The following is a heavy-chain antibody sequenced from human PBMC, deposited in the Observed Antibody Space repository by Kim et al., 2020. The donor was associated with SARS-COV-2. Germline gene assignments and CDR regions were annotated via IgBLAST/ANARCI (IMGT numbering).Heavy chain of an antibody. CDR3: AKDKEQGIADYYKGMDV. V-gene: IGHV3-30*04. CDR1: GFTFRLYA. Sequence: GGSLRLSCAGSGFTFRLYAMHWVRQAPGKGLEWVAVLSHDGSNTYYGDSVKGRFTISRDNSKNTLFLQMNSLTAGDTATYYCAKDKEQGIADYYKGMDVWGQGTTVSVSS. D-gene: IGHD2-21*01. CDR2: LSHDGSNT. J-gene: IGHJ6*02.